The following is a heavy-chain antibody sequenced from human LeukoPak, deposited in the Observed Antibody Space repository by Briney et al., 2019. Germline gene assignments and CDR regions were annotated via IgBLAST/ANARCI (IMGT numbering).Heavy chain of an antibody. CDR3: AKVEDSSSWSTEYYYGMDV. D-gene: IGHD6-13*01. J-gene: IGHJ6*02. Sequence: GGSLRLSCAASGFTFSSYGMHWVRQAPGKGLEWVAVISYDGNNKYYADSVKGRFTISRDNSKNTLYLQMNSLRAEDTAVYYCAKVEDSSSWSTEYYYGMDVWGQGTTVTVSS. V-gene: IGHV3-30*18. CDR2: ISYDGNNK. CDR1: GFTFSSYG.